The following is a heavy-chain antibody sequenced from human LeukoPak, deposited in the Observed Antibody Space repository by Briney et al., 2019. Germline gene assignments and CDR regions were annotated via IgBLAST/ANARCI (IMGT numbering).Heavy chain of an antibody. CDR3: ARASMVRGVYYFDY. CDR1: GFTSSSYW. V-gene: IGHV3-74*01. Sequence: GGSLRLSCAASGFTSSSYWMHWVRQAPGKGLVWVSRINSDGSSTSYADSVKGRFTISRDNAKNTLYLQMNSLRAEDTAVYYCARASMVRGVYYFDYWGQGTLVTVSS. J-gene: IGHJ4*02. D-gene: IGHD3-10*01. CDR2: INSDGSST.